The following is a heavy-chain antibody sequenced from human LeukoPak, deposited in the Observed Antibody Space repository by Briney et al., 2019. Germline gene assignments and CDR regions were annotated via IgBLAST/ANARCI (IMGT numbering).Heavy chain of an antibody. V-gene: IGHV1-69*10. D-gene: IGHD6-6*01. CDR1: GGTFISYA. CDR2: IIPILGIA. CDR3: AREPEYSSSSWSIWDY. Sequence: VKVSCKASGGTFISYAISWVRQAPGQGLEWMGRIIPILGIANYAQKFQGRVTITADKSTSTAYMELSSLRSEDTAVYYCAREPEYSSSSWSIWDYWGQGTLVTVSS. J-gene: IGHJ4*02.